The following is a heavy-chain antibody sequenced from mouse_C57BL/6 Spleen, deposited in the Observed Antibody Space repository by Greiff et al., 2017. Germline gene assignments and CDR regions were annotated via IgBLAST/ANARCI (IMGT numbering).Heavy chain of an antibody. D-gene: IGHD2-3*01. CDR1: GYTFTSYG. J-gene: IGHJ2*01. CDR3: ATSGDGYYRNWEGDY. CDR2: IYPRSGNT. Sequence: QVQLQQSGAELARPGASVKLSCKASGYTFTSYGISWVKQRTGQGLEWIGEIYPRSGNTYYNEKFKGKATLTADKSSSTAYMELRSLTSEVSAVYVGATSGDGYYRNWEGDYWGQGTTLTVSS. V-gene: IGHV1-81*01.